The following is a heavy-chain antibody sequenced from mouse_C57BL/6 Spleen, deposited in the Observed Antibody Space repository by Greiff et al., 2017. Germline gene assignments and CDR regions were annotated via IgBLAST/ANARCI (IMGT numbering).Heavy chain of an antibody. D-gene: IGHD4-1*01. Sequence: QVQLQQSGPELVKPGASVKISCKASGYAFSSSWMNWVKQRPGKGLEWIGRIYPGDGDTNYNGKFKGKATMTTDKSSSTAYMQLSSLTSEDSAVYAGARQASWDGGWFAYWGQGTLVTVAA. V-gene: IGHV1-82*01. CDR2: IYPGDGDT. J-gene: IGHJ3*01. CDR1: GYAFSSSW. CDR3: ARQASWDGGWFAY.